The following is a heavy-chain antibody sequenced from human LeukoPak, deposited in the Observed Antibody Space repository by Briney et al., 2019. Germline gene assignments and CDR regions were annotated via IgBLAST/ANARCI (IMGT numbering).Heavy chain of an antibody. CDR3: ARDFYSRYKSTAYYYGMDV. CDR2: SNPNSGGT. D-gene: IGHD6-13*01. Sequence: ASVKVSCKASGHTFTGYDMHWLRQAPGQGLEWMGWSNPNSGGTNYAQKFQGRVTMTRDTSISTAYMELSRLRSDDTAVYYCARDFYSRYKSTAYYYGMDVWGQGTTVTVSS. V-gene: IGHV1-2*02. CDR1: GHTFTGYD. J-gene: IGHJ6*02.